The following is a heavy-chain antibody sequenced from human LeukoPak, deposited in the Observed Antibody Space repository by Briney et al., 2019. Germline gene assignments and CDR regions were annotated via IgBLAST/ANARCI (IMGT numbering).Heavy chain of an antibody. D-gene: IGHD3-22*01. V-gene: IGHV3-23*01. CDR3: AKVYLRYYYDSSGYSYFDY. CDR2: ISGSGGST. Sequence: GGSLRLSCAASGFTFSSYAMSWVRQAPGKGLEWVSVISGSGGSTYYADSVKGRFTISRDNSKNTLYLQMNSLRAEDTAVYYCAKVYLRYYYDSSGYSYFDYWGQGTLVTVSS. CDR1: GFTFSSYA. J-gene: IGHJ4*02.